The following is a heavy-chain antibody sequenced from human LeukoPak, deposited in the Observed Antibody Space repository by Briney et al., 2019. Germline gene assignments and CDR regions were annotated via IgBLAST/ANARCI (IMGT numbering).Heavy chain of an antibody. V-gene: IGHV3-23*01. J-gene: IGHJ4*02. CDR3: AKEAAAAAGPFDY. D-gene: IGHD6-13*01. CDR1: GFTFSRYA. Sequence: GGSLRLSCAASGFTFSRYAMSWVRQAPGKGLEWVSSISGSGGSIYYADSVKGRFTISRDNSKSTLYLQMNSLRAEDTAIYYCAKEAAAAAGPFDYWGQGTLVTVSS. CDR2: ISGSGGSI.